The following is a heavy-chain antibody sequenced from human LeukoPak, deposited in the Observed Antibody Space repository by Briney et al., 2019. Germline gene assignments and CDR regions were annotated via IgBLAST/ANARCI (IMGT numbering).Heavy chain of an antibody. D-gene: IGHD2-2*01. Sequence: PGGSLRLSCAASGFTFSCYAMSWVRQAPGKGLEWVSAISGSGGSTYYADSVKGRFTISRDNSKNTLYLQMNSLRAEDTAVYYCAKGSIRRYCSSTSCYYFDYWGQGTLVTVSS. J-gene: IGHJ4*02. CDR1: GFTFSCYA. V-gene: IGHV3-23*01. CDR2: ISGSGGST. CDR3: AKGSIRRYCSSTSCYYFDY.